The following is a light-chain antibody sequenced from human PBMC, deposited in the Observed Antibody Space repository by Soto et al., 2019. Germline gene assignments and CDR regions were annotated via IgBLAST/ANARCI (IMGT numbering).Light chain of an antibody. J-gene: IGLJ2*01. V-gene: IGLV2-14*01. Sequence: QSALTQTASVSGSPGQSITISCTGTSSDVGGYNHVSWYQQHPGKAPKLMIYEVSNRPSGVSNRFSGSKSGNTASLTISGLQAEDEADYYCSSYTSSSTLVFGGGTKLTVL. CDR2: EVS. CDR3: SSYTSSSTLV. CDR1: SSDVGGYNH.